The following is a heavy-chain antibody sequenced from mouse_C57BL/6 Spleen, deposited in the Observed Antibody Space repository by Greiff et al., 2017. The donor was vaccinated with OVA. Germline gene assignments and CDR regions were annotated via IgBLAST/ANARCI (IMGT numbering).Heavy chain of an antibody. CDR1: GYAFSSSW. D-gene: IGHD2-5*01. J-gene: IGHJ2*01. V-gene: IGHV1-82*01. Sequence: QVQLQQSGPELVKPGASVKISCKASGYAFSSSWMNWVKQRPGKGLEWIGRIYPGDGDTNYNGKFKGKATLTADKSSSTAYMQLSSLTSEDSAVYFCARAVYYSNYVDYWGQGTTLTVSS. CDR3: ARAVYYSNYVDY. CDR2: IYPGDGDT.